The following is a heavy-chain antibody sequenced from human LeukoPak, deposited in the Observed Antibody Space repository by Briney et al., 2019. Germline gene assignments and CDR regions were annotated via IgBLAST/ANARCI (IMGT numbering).Heavy chain of an antibody. CDR1: GYTLTELS. CDR3: ARRAHSGAMITLDY. V-gene: IGHV1-24*01. CDR2: FDPEDGET. J-gene: IGHJ3*01. D-gene: IGHD5-12*01. Sequence: ASVKVSCKVSGYTLTELSMHWVRQAPGKGLEWMGGFDPEDGETIYAQKFQGRVTMTEDTSTDTAYMELSSLRSEDTAVYYCARRAHSGAMITLDYWGQGTMVTVSS.